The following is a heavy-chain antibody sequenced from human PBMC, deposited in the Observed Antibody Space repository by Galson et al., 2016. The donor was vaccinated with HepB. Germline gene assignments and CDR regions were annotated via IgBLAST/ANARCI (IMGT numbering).Heavy chain of an antibody. CDR1: GFSFYSFA. V-gene: IGHV3-23*01. CDR2: ISDSGGNT. Sequence: SLRLSCAASGFSFYSFAMGWVRQAPGKGLEWVSGISDSGGNTWDADSVKGRFIISRDNSTKTLYLQLNRLRAEDTAVYYCAKVPLGERKVTFGAVRRKKGITFFDHWGQGTLVTVSS. J-gene: IGHJ4*02. D-gene: IGHD3-16*01. CDR3: AKVPLGERKVTFGAVRRKKGITFFDH.